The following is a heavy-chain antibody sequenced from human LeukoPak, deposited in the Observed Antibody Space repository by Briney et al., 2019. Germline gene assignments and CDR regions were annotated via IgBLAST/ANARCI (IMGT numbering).Heavy chain of an antibody. CDR1: GYSISTGYY. CDR2: MYHSGST. D-gene: IGHD4-17*01. CDR3: ARRLGYGDYVAFDY. V-gene: IGHV4-38-2*02. Sequence: SETLSLTCTVSGYSISTGYYWGWIRQPPGKGLEWIGSMYHSGSTYYNPSLKSRVTMSADTSKNQFSLKLNSVTAADTAVYYCARRLGYGDYVAFDYWGQGTLVTVSS. J-gene: IGHJ4*02.